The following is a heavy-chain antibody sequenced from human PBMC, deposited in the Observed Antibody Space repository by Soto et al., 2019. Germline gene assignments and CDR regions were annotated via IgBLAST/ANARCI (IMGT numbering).Heavy chain of an antibody. V-gene: IGHV2-5*02. CDR3: AHSPAILRYFDWLLSGFDY. CDR2: IYWDDDK. J-gene: IGHJ4*02. D-gene: IGHD3-9*01. CDR1: GFSLSTSGVG. Sequence: SGPTLVKPTQTLTLTCTFSGFSLSTSGVGVGWIRQPPGKALEWLALIYWDDDKPYSPSLKSKLTITKDTSKNHVVLTMTNMDPVDTATYYCAHSPAILRYFDWLLSGFDYWGQGTLVTVSS.